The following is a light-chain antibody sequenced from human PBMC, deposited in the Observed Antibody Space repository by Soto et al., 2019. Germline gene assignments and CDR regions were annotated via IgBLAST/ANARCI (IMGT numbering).Light chain of an antibody. J-gene: IGKJ5*01. CDR2: WAS. CDR3: QQYYNTPSIT. Sequence: DIVMTQSPDSLAVSLGESATINCKSSQSVLYSSNNKNYLAWYQQKPGQPPKLLIYWASTRESGVPDRFRGSGSGTDFTLTISSLQAEDVALYYCQQYYNTPSITFGQGTRLEI. V-gene: IGKV4-1*01. CDR1: QSVLYSSNNKNY.